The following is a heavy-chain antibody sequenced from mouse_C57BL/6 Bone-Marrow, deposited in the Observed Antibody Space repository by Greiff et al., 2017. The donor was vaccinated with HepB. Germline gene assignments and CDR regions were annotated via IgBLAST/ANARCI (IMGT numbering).Heavy chain of an antibody. V-gene: IGHV1-64*01. Sequence: QVQLQQPGAELVKPGASVKLSCKASGYTFTSYWMHWVKQRPGQGLEWIGMIHPNSGSTNYNEKFKSKATLTVDKASSTAYMQHSRLTSEDSADYYCASLYSDYPYYAMDYWGQGTSVTVSS. J-gene: IGHJ4*01. CDR1: GYTFTSYW. CDR2: IHPNSGST. D-gene: IGHD2-13*01. CDR3: ASLYSDYPYYAMDY.